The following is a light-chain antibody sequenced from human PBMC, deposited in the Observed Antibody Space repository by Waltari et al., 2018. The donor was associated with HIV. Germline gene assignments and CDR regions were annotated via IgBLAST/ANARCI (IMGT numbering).Light chain of an antibody. CDR1: SSNLGSNS. CDR2: STN. V-gene: IGLV1-44*01. CDR3: ATWDDTLNGVI. J-gene: IGLJ2*01. Sequence: QSVLTQPPSASGTPGQRVPISCSGGSSNLGSNSVHWYQQLPGTAPRLLLYSTNQRPSRVPDRFSGSKSGTSASLAISGLQSEDEADYYCATWDDTLNGVIFGGGTKLTVL.